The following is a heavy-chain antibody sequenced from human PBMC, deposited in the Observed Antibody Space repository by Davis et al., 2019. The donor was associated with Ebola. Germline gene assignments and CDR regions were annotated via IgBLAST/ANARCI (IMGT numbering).Heavy chain of an antibody. Sequence: PSETLSLTCAVSGGSISSSNWWSWVRQPPGKGLEWIGEIYHSGSTNYNPSLKSRVTISVDKSKNQFSLKLSSVTAADTAVYYCARGKRWLQTYYFDYWGQGTLLTVSS. J-gene: IGHJ4*02. CDR2: IYHSGST. V-gene: IGHV4-4*02. CDR3: ARGKRWLQTYYFDY. D-gene: IGHD5-24*01. CDR1: GGSISSSNW.